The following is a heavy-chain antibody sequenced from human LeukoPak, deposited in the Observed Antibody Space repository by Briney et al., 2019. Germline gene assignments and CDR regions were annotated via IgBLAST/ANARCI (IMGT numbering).Heavy chain of an antibody. CDR3: ASRPPHGDFLVFDS. D-gene: IGHD2-21*01. CDR1: GFIFSSYE. Sequence: GGSLRLSCAASGFIFSSYEMNWVREAPGKGLVWVSYISRSSSTIYYADSVKGRFTISRDNAKNSLYLQMNSLRAEDTAVYYCASRPPHGDFLVFDSWGQGTLVTVSS. V-gene: IGHV3-48*03. J-gene: IGHJ4*02. CDR2: ISRSSSTI.